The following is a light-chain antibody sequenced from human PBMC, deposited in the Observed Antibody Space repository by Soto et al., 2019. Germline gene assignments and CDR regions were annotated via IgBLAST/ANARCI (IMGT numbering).Light chain of an antibody. CDR2: GAS. Sequence: EGVLTESPCSRTLSPGERATLSCRASQSISSNLAWYQQKPGQAPRLLIYGASSRATGIPDRFSGSGSGTDFTLTITRLEPEDFAVYCCQHCGNAPPSVSSGAGAKADI. CDR1: QSISSN. CDR3: QHCGNAPPSVS. J-gene: IGKJ3*01. V-gene: IGKV3-20*01.